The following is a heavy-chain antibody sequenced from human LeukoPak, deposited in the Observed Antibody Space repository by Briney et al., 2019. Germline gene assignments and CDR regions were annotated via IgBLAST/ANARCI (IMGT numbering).Heavy chain of an antibody. CDR3: AKNDGNIWQPHS. V-gene: IGHV3-64D*06. J-gene: IGHJ4*02. Sequence: GGSLRLSCSTSGFTFSNFVMQWVRQTPGKGLEYVSVISTDGSQYYPDSVKGRFTIFRDNSKNTLYLQMNSLRPKDTAIYYCAKNDGNIWQPHSWGQGTLVTVSS. CDR1: GFTFSNFV. CDR2: ISTDGSQ.